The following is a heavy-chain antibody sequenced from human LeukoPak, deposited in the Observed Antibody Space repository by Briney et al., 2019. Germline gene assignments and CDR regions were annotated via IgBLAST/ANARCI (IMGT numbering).Heavy chain of an antibody. CDR1: GFTFSSYA. CDR2: ISGSCGST. Sequence: GGSLRLSCAASGFTFSSYAMRWVRQAPGKGLEWVSAISGSCGSTYYADSVKGRFTISRDNSKNTLYLQMNSLRAEDTAVYYCAKDRVVEGYSYGYRFDYWGQGTLVTVSS. D-gene: IGHD5-18*01. CDR3: AKDRVVEGYSYGYRFDY. V-gene: IGHV3-23*01. J-gene: IGHJ4*02.